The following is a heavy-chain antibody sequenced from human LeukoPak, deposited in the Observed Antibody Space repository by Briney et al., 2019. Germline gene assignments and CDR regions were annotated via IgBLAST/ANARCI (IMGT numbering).Heavy chain of an antibody. CDR2: IYSGGST. D-gene: IGHD2-8*01. CDR3: ARAKVGCTNYAFDI. Sequence: GGSLRLSCAASGFTFSSYSMSWVRQAPGKGLEWVSVIYSGGSTYYADSVKGRFTISRDNSKDTVHLQMSTLRAEDTAVYYCARAKVGCTNYAFDIWGQGTMVTVSS. J-gene: IGHJ3*02. V-gene: IGHV3-53*01. CDR1: GFTFSSYS.